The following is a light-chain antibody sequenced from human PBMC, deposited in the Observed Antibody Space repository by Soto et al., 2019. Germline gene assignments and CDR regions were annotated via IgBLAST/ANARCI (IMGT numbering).Light chain of an antibody. CDR3: MQATQSYT. CDR2: KIS. J-gene: IGKJ2*01. V-gene: IGKV2-24*01. CDR1: QSLVHSDGNTY. Sequence: DIVMTQTPLSLPVTLGQPASISCRSRQSLVHSDGNTYFNWLQQRPGQPPRLLIYKISNRFPGVPGRFSGSGAGADFTLKISRVEAEDVGVYYCMQATQSYTFGQGTKLEIK.